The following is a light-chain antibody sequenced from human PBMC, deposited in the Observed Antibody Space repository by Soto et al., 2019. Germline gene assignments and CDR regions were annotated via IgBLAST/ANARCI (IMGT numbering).Light chain of an antibody. J-gene: IGKJ1*01. V-gene: IGKV4-1*01. CDR2: WGS. Sequence: DIVMTQSPDSLAVSLGETATISCKASQSILYSSNNKKYLAWYQQKAGQPPKLLIYWGSTRESGVPDRFSGSGSGTDFTLTVSSLQAEDVAVYYCQQYYGSPPTFGQGTKVEIK. CDR1: QSILYSSNNKKY. CDR3: QQYYGSPPT.